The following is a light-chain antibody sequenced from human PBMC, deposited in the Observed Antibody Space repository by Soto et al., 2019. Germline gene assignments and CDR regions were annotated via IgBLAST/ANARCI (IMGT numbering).Light chain of an antibody. Sequence: SVLTQPPSASGTPGQRVTISCSGSSSNIGRNTVNWYQQLPGTAPKLLIYSNYQRPSGVPDRFSGSKSGTSASLAISGLQSEDEADYYCATWDDSLNGYYVFGTGTKVTVL. V-gene: IGLV1-44*01. CDR1: SSNIGRNT. CDR3: ATWDDSLNGYYV. CDR2: SNY. J-gene: IGLJ1*01.